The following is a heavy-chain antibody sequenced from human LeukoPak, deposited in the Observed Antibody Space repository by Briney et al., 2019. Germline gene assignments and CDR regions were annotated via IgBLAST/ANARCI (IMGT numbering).Heavy chain of an antibody. J-gene: IGHJ4*02. CDR1: GGSISSGGYS. V-gene: IGHV4-30-2*01. CDR2: IYHSGST. CDR3: ARDGDYYDSSGYAFDY. D-gene: IGHD3-22*01. Sequence: SQTLSLTCAVSGGSISSGGYSWSWIRQPPGKGLEWIGYIYHSGSTYYNPSLKSRVTISVDRSENQFSLKLSSVTAADTAVYYCARDGDYYDSSGYAFDYWGQGTLVTVSS.